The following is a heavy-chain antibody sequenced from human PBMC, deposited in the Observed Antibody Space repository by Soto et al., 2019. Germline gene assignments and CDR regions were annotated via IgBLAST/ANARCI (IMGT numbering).Heavy chain of an antibody. D-gene: IGHD2-2*01. CDR3: TTAIVVVPAAISRFV. CDR1: GFTFSNAW. V-gene: IGHV3-15*01. CDR2: IKSKTDGGTT. Sequence: GGSLRLSCAASGFTFSNAWMSWVRQAPGKGLEWVGRIKSKTDGGTTDYAAPVKGRFTISRDDSKNTLYLQMNSLKTEDTAVYYCTTAIVVVPAAISRFVWGKGTTVTVSS. J-gene: IGHJ6*04.